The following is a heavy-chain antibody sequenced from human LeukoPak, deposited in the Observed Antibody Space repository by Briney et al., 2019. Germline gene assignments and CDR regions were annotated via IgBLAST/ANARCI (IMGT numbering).Heavy chain of an antibody. V-gene: IGHV3-23*01. D-gene: IGHD6-19*01. CDR3: AKPYSSGWLYFQH. CDR1: GFTFSSYA. Sequence: PGGSLRLSCAASGFTFSSYAMSWVRQAPGKGPEWVSAISGSGGSTYYADSVKGRFTISRDNSKNTLYLQMNSLRAEDTAVYYCAKPYSSGWLYFQHWGQGTLVTVSS. CDR2: ISGSGGST. J-gene: IGHJ1*01.